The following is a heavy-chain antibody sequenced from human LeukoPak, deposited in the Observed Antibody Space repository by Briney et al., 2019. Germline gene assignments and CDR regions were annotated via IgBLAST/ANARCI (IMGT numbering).Heavy chain of an antibody. J-gene: IGHJ3*02. CDR3: ARVFQEDAFDI. CDR2: INPNSGGT. CDR1: GYTFTGYY. V-gene: IGHV1-2*04. D-gene: IGHD2-8*01. Sequence: ASVKVSCKASGYTFTGYYMHWVRQSPGQGLEWMGWINPNSGGTNYAQKFQGWVSMTRDTSISTAYMELSRLRSDDTAVYYCARVFQEDAFDIWGQGTMVTVSS.